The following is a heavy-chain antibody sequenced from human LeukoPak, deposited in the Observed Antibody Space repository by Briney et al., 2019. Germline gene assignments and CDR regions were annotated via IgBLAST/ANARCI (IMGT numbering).Heavy chain of an antibody. CDR3: ATQTITLVVVISPFDY. Sequence: PGGSLRLSCAASGFTFNTYPMHWVRQAPGKGLEGVALIQDDGAKTKYADSVRGRFTISRDNSRSTVYLQMNSLKPDDTAVYYCATQTITLVVVISPFDYWGQGALVTVSS. CDR1: GFTFNTYP. V-gene: IGHV3-30*02. CDR2: IQDDGAKT. J-gene: IGHJ4*02. D-gene: IGHD3-22*01.